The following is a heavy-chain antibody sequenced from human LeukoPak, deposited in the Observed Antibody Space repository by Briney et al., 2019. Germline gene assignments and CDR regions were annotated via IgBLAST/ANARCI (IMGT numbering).Heavy chain of an antibody. J-gene: IGHJ5*02. D-gene: IGHD6-19*01. CDR3: ARVSEVGFASYASAWYWFDP. Sequence: SETLPLTCTVSGGSIGTYYWSWIRQSPGKGLEWIGYIYYGGGTNYNPSLKSRVTISVDTSKNQFSLKVFSVTAADTAVYYCARVSEVGFASYASAWYWFDPWGQGTLVTVSS. V-gene: IGHV4-59*01. CDR2: IYYGGGT. CDR1: GGSIGTYY.